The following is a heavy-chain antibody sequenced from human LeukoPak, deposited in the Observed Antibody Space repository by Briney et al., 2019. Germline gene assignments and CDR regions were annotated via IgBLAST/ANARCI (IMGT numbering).Heavy chain of an antibody. CDR1: GFTFDDYA. Sequence: GGSLRLSCAASGFTFDDYAMRWVRQAPGKGLEWVSGISWNSGSIGYADSVKGRFTISRDNAKSTLYLQMNSLRADDMALYYCTRASGYSSGAVDYWGQGTLVTVSS. V-gene: IGHV3-9*03. J-gene: IGHJ4*02. D-gene: IGHD5-18*01. CDR2: ISWNSGSI. CDR3: TRASGYSSGAVDY.